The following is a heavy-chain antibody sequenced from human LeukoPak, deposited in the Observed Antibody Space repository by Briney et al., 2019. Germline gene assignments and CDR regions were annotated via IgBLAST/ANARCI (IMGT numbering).Heavy chain of an antibody. CDR3: VTYYFDSSGPKKNY. Sequence: SETLSLTCAVYGGSFSGYYWSWIRQPPGKGLEWIGEINHSGSTNYNPSLKSRVTVSVDTSKKQFSLKLSSVTAADTAVYYCVTYYFDSSGPKKNYWGQGTLVTVSS. CDR1: GGSFSGYY. J-gene: IGHJ4*02. D-gene: IGHD3-22*01. V-gene: IGHV4-34*01. CDR2: INHSGST.